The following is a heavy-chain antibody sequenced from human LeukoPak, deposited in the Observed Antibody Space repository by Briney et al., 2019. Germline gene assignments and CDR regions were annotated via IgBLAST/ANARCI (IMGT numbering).Heavy chain of an antibody. D-gene: IGHD3-10*01. CDR1: GYTFTSYG. CDR3: ARVTPLSPLAGPWFGEFEAFDP. V-gene: IGHV1-18*01. CDR2: ISAYNGNT. Sequence: GASVKVSCKASGYTFTSYGISWVQQAPGQGLEWMGWISAYNGNTNYAQKLQGRVTMTTDTSTSTAYMELRSLRSDDTAVYYCARVTPLSPLAGPWFGEFEAFDPWGQGTLVTVSS. J-gene: IGHJ5*02.